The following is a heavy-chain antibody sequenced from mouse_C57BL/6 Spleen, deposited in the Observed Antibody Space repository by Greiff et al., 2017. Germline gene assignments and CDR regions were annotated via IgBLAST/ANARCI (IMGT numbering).Heavy chain of an antibody. CDR2: IYPRSGNT. J-gene: IGHJ2*01. Sequence: QVQLQQSGAELARPGASVKLSCKASGYTFTSYGISWVKQRTGQGLEWIGEIYPRSGNTYYNEKFKGKATLTADKSSSTAYMALRSLTSEDSAVYFCARRDYYGSFDYWGQGTTLTVSS. CDR1: GYTFTSYG. V-gene: IGHV1-81*01. CDR3: ARRDYYGSFDY. D-gene: IGHD1-1*01.